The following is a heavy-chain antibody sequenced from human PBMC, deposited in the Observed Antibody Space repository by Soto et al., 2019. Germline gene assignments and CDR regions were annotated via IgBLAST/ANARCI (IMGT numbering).Heavy chain of an antibody. Sequence: PSETLSLTCTVSAGSISRYYWSWIRQPPGKGLEWIGYIYYSGSTNYNPSLKSRVTISVDTSKNQFSLKLNSMTAADTAVYYCARHNYGSGSTYFDYWGQGTLVTVSS. J-gene: IGHJ4*02. CDR2: IYYSGST. D-gene: IGHD3-10*01. CDR1: AGSISRYY. V-gene: IGHV4-59*08. CDR3: ARHNYGSGSTYFDY.